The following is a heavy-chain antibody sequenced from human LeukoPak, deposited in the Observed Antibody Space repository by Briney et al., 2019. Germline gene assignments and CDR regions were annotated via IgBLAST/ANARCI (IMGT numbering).Heavy chain of an antibody. CDR2: INSDGSGT. V-gene: IGHV3-74*01. Sequence: GGSLRLSCAASGFTFSSYWMHWVRQAPGKGLVWVSRINSDGSGTSYADSVKGRFTISRDNAKNTLYLQMNSLRAEDTAVYYCARMIQLWLPLGAFDIWGQRTMVTVSS. CDR1: GFTFSSYW. CDR3: ARMIQLWLPLGAFDI. D-gene: IGHD5-18*01. J-gene: IGHJ3*02.